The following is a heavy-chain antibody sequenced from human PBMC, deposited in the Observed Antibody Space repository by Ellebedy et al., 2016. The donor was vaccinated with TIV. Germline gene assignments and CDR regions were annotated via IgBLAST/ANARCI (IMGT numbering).Heavy chain of an antibody. CDR1: GGSFSGYY. CDR2: INHSGST. CDR3: ARGWQWLALDY. Sequence: SETLSLXCAVYGGSFSGYYWSWIRQPPGKGLEWIGEINHSGSTNYNPSLKSRVTISVDTSKNQFSLKLSSVTAADTAVYYCARGWQWLALDYWGQGTLVTVSS. D-gene: IGHD6-19*01. J-gene: IGHJ4*02. V-gene: IGHV4-34*01.